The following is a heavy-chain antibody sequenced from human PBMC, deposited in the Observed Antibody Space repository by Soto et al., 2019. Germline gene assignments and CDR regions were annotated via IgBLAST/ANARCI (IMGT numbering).Heavy chain of an antibody. CDR1: GGSFSGYY. J-gene: IGHJ6*02. V-gene: IGHV4-34*01. CDR2: INHSGST. D-gene: IGHD3-3*01. Sequence: SETLSLTCAFYGGSFSGYYWIWIRQPPGKGLEWIGEINHSGSTNYNPSLKSRVTISVDTSKNQFSLKLSSVTAADTAVYYCARGKPIPITYYDFWSGYGYGMDVWGQGTTVTVSS. CDR3: ARGKPIPITYYDFWSGYGYGMDV.